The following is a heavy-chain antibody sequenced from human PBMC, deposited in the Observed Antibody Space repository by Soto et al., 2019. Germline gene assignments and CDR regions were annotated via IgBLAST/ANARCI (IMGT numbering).Heavy chain of an antibody. D-gene: IGHD2-2*01. CDR3: ARLVVVAPVANA. V-gene: IGHV4-39*02. CDR2: IFYTGTT. CDR1: GGSISYKSYY. Sequence: PDTLSLISSFSGGSISYKSYYWGWLRQPPGKGLEWVGGIFYTGTTYYSPSLKDRVTISVDTSKNSFSLNLTSVTAADTAVYFCARLVVVAPVANAWGQGTLVTVSS. J-gene: IGHJ5*02.